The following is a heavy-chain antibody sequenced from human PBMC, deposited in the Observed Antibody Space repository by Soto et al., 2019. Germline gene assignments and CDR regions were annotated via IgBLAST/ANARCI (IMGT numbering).Heavy chain of an antibody. CDR1: GGTFSSYA. CDR3: ARDEPLEQRSSGYYNP. CDR2: IIPIFGTA. Sequence: ASVKVSCKASGGTFSSYAISWVRQAPGQGLEWMGGIIPIFGTANYAQKFQGRVTITADESTSTAYMELSSLRSEDTAVYYCARDEPLEQRSSGYYNPWGQGTLVTVSS. J-gene: IGHJ5*02. V-gene: IGHV1-69*13. D-gene: IGHD3-22*01.